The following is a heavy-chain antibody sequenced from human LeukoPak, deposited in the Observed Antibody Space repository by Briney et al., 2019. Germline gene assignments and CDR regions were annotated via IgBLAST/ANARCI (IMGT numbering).Heavy chain of an antibody. V-gene: IGHV3-53*01. J-gene: IGHJ6*04. CDR3: ARDGSSGRGYYYYYGMDV. D-gene: IGHD1-26*01. Sequence: GGSLRLSCAASGFIFRDYSMNWVRQAPGKGLEWVSIMHSVGTTYYADSVKGRFTFSRDNSKNTLYLQMNNLRAEDTAVYYCARDGSSGRGYYYYYGMDVWGEGTTVTVSS. CDR2: MHSVGTT. CDR1: GFIFRDYS.